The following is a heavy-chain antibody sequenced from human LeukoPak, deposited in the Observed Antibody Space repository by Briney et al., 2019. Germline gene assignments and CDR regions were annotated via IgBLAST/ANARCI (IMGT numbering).Heavy chain of an antibody. J-gene: IGHJ5*02. V-gene: IGHV3-30*18. CDR3: AKDHRTAIAIPAPWFDP. CDR2: ISYDGSNK. Sequence: QPGGSLRLSCAASGFTFSSYGMHWVRQAPGKGLEWVAVISYDGSNKYYADSVKGRFTISRDNSKNTLYPQMNSLRGEDTAIYYCAKDHRTAIAIPAPWFDPWGQGTQVTVSS. CDR1: GFTFSSYG. D-gene: IGHD2-2*02.